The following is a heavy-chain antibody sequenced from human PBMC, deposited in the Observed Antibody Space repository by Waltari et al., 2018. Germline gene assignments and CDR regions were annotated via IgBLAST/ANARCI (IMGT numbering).Heavy chain of an antibody. CDR1: GFSFNNYG. CDR3: ARAHHWIQLWLDY. J-gene: IGHJ4*02. CDR2: IQYDGSDQ. V-gene: IGHV3-30*02. D-gene: IGHD5-18*01. Sequence: QVQLVESGGGVVQPGGSLRLSCAASGFSFNNYGMHWVRQAPGKGLEWVAFIQYDGSDQYADSVKGRFTVSRDNSKNTLFLQMNSLTIEDTALYYCARAHHWIQLWLDYWGQGTLVTVSS.